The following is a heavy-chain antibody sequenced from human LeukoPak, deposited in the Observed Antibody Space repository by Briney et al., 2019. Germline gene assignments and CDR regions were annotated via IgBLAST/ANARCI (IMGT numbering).Heavy chain of an antibody. J-gene: IGHJ5*02. Sequence: SQTLSLTCTVSGGSISSGGYYWSWIRQHPGKGLEWIGYIYYSGCTYYNPSLKSRVTISVDTSKNQFSLKLSSVTAADTAVYYCAREGIGSGSYYNINWFDPWGQGTLVTVSS. D-gene: IGHD3-10*01. V-gene: IGHV4-31*03. CDR1: GGSISSGGYY. CDR3: AREGIGSGSYYNINWFDP. CDR2: IYYSGCT.